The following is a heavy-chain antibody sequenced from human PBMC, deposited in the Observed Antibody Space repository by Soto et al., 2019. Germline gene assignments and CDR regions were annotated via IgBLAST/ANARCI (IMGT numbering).Heavy chain of an antibody. CDR3: ARVTEDCTATICHVAGYNWFDP. D-gene: IGHD2-8*02. J-gene: IGHJ5*02. CDR1: GYSFTGHD. V-gene: IGHV1-8*01. CDR2: INPNNGDT. Sequence: GASVKVSCKASGYSFTGHDINWVRQATGQGLEWMGWINPNNGDTGYAQKFQGRVTMTRSTSISTAYMELKNLRPEDTAVYFCARVTEDCTATICHVAGYNWFDPWGQGTLVTVSS.